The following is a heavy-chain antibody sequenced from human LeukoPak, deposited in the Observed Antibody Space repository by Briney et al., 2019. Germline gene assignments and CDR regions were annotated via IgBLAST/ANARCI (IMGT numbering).Heavy chain of an antibody. V-gene: IGHV3-9*01. J-gene: IGHJ6*02. CDR1: GFTFDDYA. Sequence: GRSLRLSCAASGFTFDDYAMHWVRQAPGKGLEWVSGISWNSGSIGYADSVKGRFTISGDNAENSLYLQMNSLRAEDTALYYCAKDWVDFVDTGIVGGMDVWGQGTTVTVSS. CDR2: ISWNSGSI. D-gene: IGHD5-18*01. CDR3: AKDWVDFVDTGIVGGMDV.